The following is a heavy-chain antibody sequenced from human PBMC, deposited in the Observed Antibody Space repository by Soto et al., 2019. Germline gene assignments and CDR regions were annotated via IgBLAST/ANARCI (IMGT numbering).Heavy chain of an antibody. V-gene: IGHV3-30*18. J-gene: IGHJ4*02. CDR1: GFTFSSYG. CDR3: AKISSSCCDY. CDR2: ISYDGSNK. D-gene: IGHD2-2*01. Sequence: QVQLVESGGGVVQPGRSLRLSCAASGFTFSSYGMHWVRQAPGKGLEWVAVISYDGSNKYYADTVKGRFTISRDNSKSTLYMKMKSRRAEDTAVYYCAKISSSCCDYWGQGPLVTVSS.